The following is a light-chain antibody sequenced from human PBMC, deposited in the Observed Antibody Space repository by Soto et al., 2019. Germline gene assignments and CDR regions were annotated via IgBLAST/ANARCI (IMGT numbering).Light chain of an antibody. CDR3: SSYSSSSTLV. CDR1: SSDLGSYNR. CDR2: DVS. J-gene: IGLJ3*02. Sequence: QSVLTQPPSVSGSPGQSVTISCTGTSSDLGSYNRVSWYQQPPGTAPKLMIYDVSNPPSGVPDRFSGSKSGNTASLNISGLQAEDEADYYCSSYSSSSTLVFGGGTKLTVL. V-gene: IGLV2-18*02.